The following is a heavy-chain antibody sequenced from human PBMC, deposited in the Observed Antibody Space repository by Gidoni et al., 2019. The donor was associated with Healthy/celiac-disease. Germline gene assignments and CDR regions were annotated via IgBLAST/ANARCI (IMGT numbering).Heavy chain of an antibody. CDR2: ISSSSSTI. CDR1: GFTFSSYS. CDR3: ARVGERFRDQHN. V-gene: IGHV3-48*02. Sequence: EVQLVESGGGLVQPGGSLRLSCAASGFTFSSYSMNWVRQAPGKGREWVSDISSSSSTIYYADSVKGRFTISRDNAKNSLYLQMNSLRDEDTAVYYCARVGERFRDQHNWGQGTLVTVSS. D-gene: IGHD3-10*01. J-gene: IGHJ4*02.